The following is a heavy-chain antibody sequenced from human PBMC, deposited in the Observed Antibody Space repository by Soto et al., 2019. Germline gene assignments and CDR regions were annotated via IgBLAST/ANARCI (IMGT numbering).Heavy chain of an antibody. D-gene: IGHD1-26*01. CDR2: ISAYNGNT. J-gene: IGHJ6*02. CDR3: ARAPYSGRNYYYYGMDV. CDR1: GYTFTSYG. V-gene: IGHV1-18*01. Sequence: GASVKVSCKASGYTFTSYGISWVRQAPGQGLEWMGWISAYNGNTNYAQKLQGRVTMTTDTSTSTAYMELRSLRSDDTAVYYCARAPYSGRNYYYYGMDVWGQGTTVTVSS.